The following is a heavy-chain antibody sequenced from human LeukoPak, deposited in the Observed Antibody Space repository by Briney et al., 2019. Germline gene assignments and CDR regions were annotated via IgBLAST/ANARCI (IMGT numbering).Heavy chain of an antibody. D-gene: IGHD6-13*01. CDR2: ISGSGGST. CDR3: AKGVDSSSWYGAFDI. Sequence: PGGSLRLSCAASGFTFSSYAMSWVRQAPGKGLEWVSAISGSGGSTYYADSVKGRFTISRDNSKNTLYLQMNSLGAEDTAVYYCAKGVDSSSWYGAFDIWGQGTMVTVSS. V-gene: IGHV3-23*01. J-gene: IGHJ3*02. CDR1: GFTFSSYA.